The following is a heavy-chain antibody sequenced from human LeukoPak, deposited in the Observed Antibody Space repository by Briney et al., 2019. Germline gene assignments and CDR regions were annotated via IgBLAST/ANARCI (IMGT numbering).Heavy chain of an antibody. J-gene: IGHJ3*02. Sequence: GGSLRLFCAASGFTVSTNYMSWVRQAPGKGLEWVSVIYSGGSTYYADSVKGRFTISRDNSKNTLFLQMNSLRAEDTAVYYCARAYYYDSRSAFHIWGQGTMVSVSS. CDR2: IYSGGST. CDR3: ARAYYYDSRSAFHI. CDR1: GFTVSTNY. V-gene: IGHV3-66*02. D-gene: IGHD3-22*01.